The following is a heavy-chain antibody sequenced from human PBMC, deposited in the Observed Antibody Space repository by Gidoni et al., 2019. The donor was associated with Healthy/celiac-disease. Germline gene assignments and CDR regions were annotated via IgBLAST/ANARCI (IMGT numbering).Heavy chain of an antibody. V-gene: IGHV3-23*01. CDR2: ISGSGGST. CDR3: AKNPTGSGWTVSTFDY. Sequence: EVQLLESGGGLVQPGGSLRLSCAASGFTFSSYAMSWVRQAPGKGLEWVSAISGSGGSTYYADSVKGRFTISRDNSNNTLYLQMNSLRAEDTAVYYCAKNPTGSGWTVSTFDYWGQGTLVTVSS. J-gene: IGHJ4*02. CDR1: GFTFSSYA. D-gene: IGHD6-19*01.